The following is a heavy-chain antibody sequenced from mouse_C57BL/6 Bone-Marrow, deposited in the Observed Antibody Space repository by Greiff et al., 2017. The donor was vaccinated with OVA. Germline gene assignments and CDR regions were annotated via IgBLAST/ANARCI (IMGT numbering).Heavy chain of an antibody. V-gene: IGHV1-52*01. D-gene: IGHD1-1*01. J-gene: IGHJ2*01. CDR3: ARTLITTVPYFDY. Sequence: QVQLQQPGAELVRPGSSVKLSCKASGYTFTSYWMHWVKQRPIQGLEWIGNIDPSDSETHYNQKFKDKATLTVDKSSSTAYMQLSSLTSEDSAVYYCARTLITTVPYFDYWGQGTTLTVSS. CDR2: IDPSDSET. CDR1: GYTFTSYW.